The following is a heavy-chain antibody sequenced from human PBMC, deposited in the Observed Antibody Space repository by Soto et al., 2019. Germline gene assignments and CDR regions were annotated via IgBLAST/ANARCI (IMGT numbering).Heavy chain of an antibody. V-gene: IGHV4-30-2*01. CDR1: GGSISSGGYS. CDR3: ARAGAGTRENYYYYGMDV. J-gene: IGHJ6*02. Sequence: LSLTCAVSGGSISSGGYSWSWIRQPPGKGLEWIGYIYHSGSTYYNPSLKSRVTISVDRSKNQFSLKLSSVTAADTAVYYCARAGAGTRENYYYYGMDVWGQGTTVTVSS. D-gene: IGHD1-7*01. CDR2: IYHSGST.